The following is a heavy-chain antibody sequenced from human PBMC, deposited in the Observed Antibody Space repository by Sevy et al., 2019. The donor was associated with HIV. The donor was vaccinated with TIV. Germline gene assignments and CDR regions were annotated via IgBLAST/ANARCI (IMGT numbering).Heavy chain of an antibody. D-gene: IGHD1-1*01. Sequence: GGSLRLSCVASGFTFSSHWMSWVRQAPGKGLEWVANIKQDESEKYYVDSVKGRFTISRDNARKSVFLEMNRLSTEDTAVYSCVREVVGTSLDKRFDYWGQGTLVTVSS. V-gene: IGHV3-7*01. J-gene: IGHJ4*02. CDR1: GFTFSSHW. CDR2: IKQDESEK. CDR3: VREVVGTSLDKRFDY.